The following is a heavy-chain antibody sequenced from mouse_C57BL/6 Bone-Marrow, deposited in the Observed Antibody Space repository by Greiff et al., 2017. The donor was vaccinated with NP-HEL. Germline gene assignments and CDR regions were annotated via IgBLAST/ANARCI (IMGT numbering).Heavy chain of an antibody. Sequence: VKLQQPGAELVKPGASVKLSCKASGYTFTSYWMQWVKQRPGQGLEWIGEIDPSDSYTNYNQKFKGKATLTADTSSSTAYMQLSSLTSEDSAVYYCATPPYYFDYWGQGTTLTVSS. CDR3: ATPPYYFDY. CDR2: IDPSDSYT. J-gene: IGHJ2*01. CDR1: GYTFTSYW. V-gene: IGHV1-50*01.